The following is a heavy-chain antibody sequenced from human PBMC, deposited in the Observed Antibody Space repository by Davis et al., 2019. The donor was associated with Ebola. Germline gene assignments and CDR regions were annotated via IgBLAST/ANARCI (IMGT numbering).Heavy chain of an antibody. J-gene: IGHJ4*02. CDR3: AYSRDFDDFYFHY. CDR1: RIAFGRYA. D-gene: IGHD4-17*01. CDR2: INQDESGK. Sequence: GESLKISCAASRIAFGRYAMNWVRLAPGKGLEWVANINQDESGKYYGDSVKGRFTVSTDSSKNTVFLQMNSLRAEDTALYYCAYSRDFDDFYFHYWGQGTRVTVSS. V-gene: IGHV3-7*03.